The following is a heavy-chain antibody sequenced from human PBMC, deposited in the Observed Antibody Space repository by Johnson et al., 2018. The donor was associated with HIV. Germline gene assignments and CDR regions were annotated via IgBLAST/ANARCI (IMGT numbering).Heavy chain of an antibody. CDR2: IKQDGSEK. V-gene: IGHV3-7*01. CDR1: GFTFSRYW. Sequence: VQLVESGGGLVQPGGSLRLSCAASGFTFSRYWMSWVRQAPGKGLEWVANIKQDGSEKYYVDSVKGRFTISRDNAKNSLYLQMNSLRAEDTAVYYCAADGEDSSGWDNFGAFDIWGQGTMVTVSS. J-gene: IGHJ3*02. CDR3: AADGEDSSGWDNFGAFDI. D-gene: IGHD6-19*01.